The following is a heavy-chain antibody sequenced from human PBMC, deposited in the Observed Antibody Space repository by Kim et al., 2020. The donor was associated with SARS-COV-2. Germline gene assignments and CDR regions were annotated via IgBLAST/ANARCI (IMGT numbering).Heavy chain of an antibody. J-gene: IGHJ6*02. CDR2: IYHSGST. Sequence: SETLSLTCAVSGGSISSSNWWSWVRQPPGKGLEWIGEIYHSGSTNYNPSLKSRVTISVDKSKNQFSLKLSSVTAADTAVYYCARQQLWFNYYYGMDVWGQGTTVTVSS. V-gene: IGHV4-4*02. CDR3: ARQQLWFNYYYGMDV. D-gene: IGHD5-18*01. CDR1: GGSISSSNW.